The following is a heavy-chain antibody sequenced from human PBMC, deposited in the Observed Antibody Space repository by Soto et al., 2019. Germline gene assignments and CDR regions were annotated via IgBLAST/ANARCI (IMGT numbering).Heavy chain of an antibody. Sequence: SETLSLTCTVSGGSISSSIYYWGWIRQPPGKGLEWIGSIYYSGTTYYNPSLKSRVTISVDTSKNQFSLKLSSVTAADTAVYYCARHSRYCTNGRCYIGHWGQGTLVTVSS. V-gene: IGHV4-39*01. J-gene: IGHJ5*02. D-gene: IGHD2-8*01. CDR3: ARHSRYCTNGRCYIGH. CDR1: GGSISSSIYY. CDR2: IYYSGTT.